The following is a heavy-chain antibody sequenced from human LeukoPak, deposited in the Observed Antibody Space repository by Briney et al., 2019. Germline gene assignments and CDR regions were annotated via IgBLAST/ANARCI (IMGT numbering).Heavy chain of an antibody. V-gene: IGHV3-7*01. CDR1: GFSFSTYW. D-gene: IGHD2-8*01. CDR2: INHDGSEI. CDR3: ATVMSTAIDH. Sequence: PGGSLRLSCAASGFSFSTYWMTWVRQAPGKGLEWLVNINHDGSEIHYVDSVKGRFTISRDNAKNSVHLQMNSLRADDTALYYCATVMSTAIDHWDQGTLVTVSS. J-gene: IGHJ4*02.